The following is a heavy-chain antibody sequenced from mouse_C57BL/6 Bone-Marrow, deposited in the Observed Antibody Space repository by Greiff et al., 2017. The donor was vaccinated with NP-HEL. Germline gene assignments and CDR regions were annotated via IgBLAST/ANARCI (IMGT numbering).Heavy chain of an antibody. CDR2: IDPSDSYT. CDR1: SYTFTSYW. CDR3: ARRYYFDY. J-gene: IGHJ2*01. V-gene: IGHV1-69*01. Sequence: VQLQQPGAELVMPGASVKLSCKASSYTFTSYWMHWVKQRPGQGLEWIGEIDPSDSYTNYNQKFKGKSTLTVDKSSSTAYMQLSSLTSEDSAVYYCARRYYFDYWGQGTTLTVSS.